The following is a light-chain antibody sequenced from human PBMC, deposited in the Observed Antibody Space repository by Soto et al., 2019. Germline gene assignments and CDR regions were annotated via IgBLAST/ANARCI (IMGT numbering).Light chain of an antibody. CDR1: SSNIGAGYD. Sequence: QSVLTQPPSVSGAPGQRVSISCTGSSSNIGAGYDVHWFQQLPGTAPKLLIYGSSNRPSGVPDRFPGSKSGTSASLAITGLQAEDEADYYCQSCVSSLSVLYVFGTGTKVTVL. V-gene: IGLV1-40*01. J-gene: IGLJ1*01. CDR3: QSCVSSLSVLYV. CDR2: GSS.